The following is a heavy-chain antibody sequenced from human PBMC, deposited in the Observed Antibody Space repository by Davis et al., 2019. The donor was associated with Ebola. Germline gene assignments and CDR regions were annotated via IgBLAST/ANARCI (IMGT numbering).Heavy chain of an antibody. D-gene: IGHD6-19*01. V-gene: IGHV3-48*03. CDR1: GFTFSSYE. J-gene: IGHJ3*02. Sequence: PGGSLRLSCAASGFTFSSYEMNWVRQAPGKGLEWVSYISSSGSTIYYADSVKGRFTISRDNAKNSLYLQMNSLRAEDTAVYYCARDRDSSGWYDVDAFDIWGQGTMVTVSS. CDR2: ISSSGSTI. CDR3: ARDRDSSGWYDVDAFDI.